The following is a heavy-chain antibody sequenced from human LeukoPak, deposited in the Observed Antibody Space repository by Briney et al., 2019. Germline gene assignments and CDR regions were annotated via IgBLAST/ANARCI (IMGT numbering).Heavy chain of an antibody. D-gene: IGHD3-10*01. J-gene: IGHJ4*02. V-gene: IGHV4-34*01. CDR3: ARRYGSGRYFDY. CDR2: IYYSGST. Sequence: PSETLSLTCAVYGGSFSGYYWSWIRQPPGKGLEWIGSIYYSGSTYYNPSLKSRVTISVDTSKNQFSLKLSSVTAADTAVYYCARRYGSGRYFDYWGQGTLVTVSS. CDR1: GGSFSGYY.